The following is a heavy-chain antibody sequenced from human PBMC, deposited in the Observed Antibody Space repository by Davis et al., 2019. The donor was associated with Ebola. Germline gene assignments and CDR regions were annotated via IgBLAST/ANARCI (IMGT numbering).Heavy chain of an antibody. V-gene: IGHV5-51*01. J-gene: IGHJ6*02. CDR1: GYSFTSYW. Sequence: KVSCKGSGYSFTSYWIGWVRQMPGKGLEWMGIIYPGDSDTRYNPPFQGQVTISADKSISTAYLQWSSLKASDSAMYYCARGYSSGWYDSGPGLRRNYYYYYGMDVWGQGTTVTVSS. D-gene: IGHD6-19*01. CDR3: ARGYSSGWYDSGPGLRRNYYYYYGMDV. CDR2: IYPGDSDT.